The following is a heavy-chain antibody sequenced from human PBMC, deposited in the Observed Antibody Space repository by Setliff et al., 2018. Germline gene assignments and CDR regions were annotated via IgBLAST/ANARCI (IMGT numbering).Heavy chain of an antibody. CDR3: ARESGSYYESDY. CDR1: GGPISSGDYY. Sequence: KTSETLSLTCTVSGGPISSGDYYWSWIRQPPGKGLEWIGYIYYSGSTYYNPSLKSRVTISVDTSKNQFSLKLSSVTAADTAVYYCARESGSYYESDYWGQGTLVTVSS. V-gene: IGHV4-30-4*08. D-gene: IGHD3-10*01. CDR2: IYYSGST. J-gene: IGHJ4*02.